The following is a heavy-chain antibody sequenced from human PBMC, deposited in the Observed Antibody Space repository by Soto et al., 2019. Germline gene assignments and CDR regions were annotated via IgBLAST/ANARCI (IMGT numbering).Heavy chain of an antibody. CDR2: IYYSGSP. Sequence: QLQLQESGPGLVRPSETLSLTCTVSGGSISSLTYNWGWIRQPPGKGLEWIGNIYYSGSPYYNPSLKSRVTISVDTSKTQFSLRLRSVTSADTALYYCARHTMTPVTTFDSWGQGTLVTVSS. CDR3: ARHTMTPVTTFDS. CDR1: GGSISSLTYN. V-gene: IGHV4-39*01. J-gene: IGHJ4*02. D-gene: IGHD4-17*01.